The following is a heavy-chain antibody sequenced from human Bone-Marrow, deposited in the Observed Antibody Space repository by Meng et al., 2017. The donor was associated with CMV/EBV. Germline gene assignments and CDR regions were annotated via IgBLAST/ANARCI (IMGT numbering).Heavy chain of an antibody. CDR3: ASSHYYGSGSYYRGWFDP. Sequence: SETLSLTCTVSGGSISSSSCYWGWIRQPPGKGLEWIGSIYYSGSTYYNPSLKSRVTISVDTSKNQFSLKLSSVTAADTAVYYCASSHYYGSGSYYRGWFDPWGQGNLVNVAS. V-gene: IGHV4-39*07. CDR2: IYYSGST. D-gene: IGHD3-10*01. CDR1: GGSISSSSCY. J-gene: IGHJ5*02.